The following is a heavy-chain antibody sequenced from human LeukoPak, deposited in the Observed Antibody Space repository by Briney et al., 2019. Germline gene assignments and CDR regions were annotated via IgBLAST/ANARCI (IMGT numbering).Heavy chain of an antibody. CDR2: INPSGGST. J-gene: IGHJ5*02. V-gene: IGHV1-46*01. CDR3: ARVYYDSSGYLDP. CDR1: ESTFTNYY. D-gene: IGHD3-22*01. Sequence: ASVKVSCKTSESTFTNYYMHWVRQAPGQGLEWMGIINPSGGSTSYAQRFQVRVTMTSDTSTSTVYMELSSLRSEDTAVYYCARVYYDSSGYLDPWGQGTLVTVSS.